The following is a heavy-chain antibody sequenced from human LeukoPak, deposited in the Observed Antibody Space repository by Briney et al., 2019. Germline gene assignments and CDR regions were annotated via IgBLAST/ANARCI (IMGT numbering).Heavy chain of an antibody. V-gene: IGHV1-2*02. Sequence: GASVTVSCKASGYTFTSYAMHWVRQAPGQRLEWMGWISAYNGNTNYAQKFQGRVTMTRDTSISTAYVELSRLRSDDTAVYYCARPPGLPAAPEGKYFQDWGQGTLVTVSS. CDR3: ARPPGLPAAPEGKYFQD. CDR1: GYTFTSYA. CDR2: ISAYNGNT. J-gene: IGHJ1*01. D-gene: IGHD1-14*01.